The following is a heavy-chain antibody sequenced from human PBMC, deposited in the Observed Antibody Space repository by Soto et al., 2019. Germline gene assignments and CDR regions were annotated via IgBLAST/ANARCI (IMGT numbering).Heavy chain of an antibody. J-gene: IGHJ4*02. V-gene: IGHV1-3*01. CDR3: ARGASSSWPFDY. D-gene: IGHD6-13*01. CDR1: GYTFSTYA. Sequence: ASVKVSCKASGYTFSTYAMHWVRQTPGQRLEWMGWINAGNGNTKYSQKFQDRVTITRDTSASIVDLELSSLTSEDTAVYYCARGASSSWPFDYWGQGTQVTVSP. CDR2: INAGNGNT.